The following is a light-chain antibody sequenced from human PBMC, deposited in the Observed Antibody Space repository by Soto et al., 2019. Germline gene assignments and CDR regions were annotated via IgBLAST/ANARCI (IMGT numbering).Light chain of an antibody. CDR2: AAS. CDR3: QKYKSAPLT. J-gene: IGKJ4*02. V-gene: IGKV1-27*01. Sequence: DIQMTQSPSSLSAYVGDRVTITCRASQGIINYLAWYQQKPGKVPKLLIYAASTLQSGGPSRFSGSGAGTDLTLTISSLLPDDVGTYYWQKYKSAPLTFGGGTKVELQ. CDR1: QGIINY.